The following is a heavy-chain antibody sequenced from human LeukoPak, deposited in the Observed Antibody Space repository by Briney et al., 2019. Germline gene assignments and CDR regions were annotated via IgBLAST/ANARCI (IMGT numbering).Heavy chain of an antibody. D-gene: IGHD6-13*01. CDR2: IYYTGTT. CDR3: ASHSSSWTPPDV. CDR1: GGSVSSGGYY. Sequence: PSETLSLTCTVSGGSVSSGGYYWSWIRQPPGTGLEWIGYIYYTGTTSYNPSLKSRVTISADTSKNHFSLKLSSVIAADTAVYYCASHSSSWTPPDVWGQGTTVTVSS. V-gene: IGHV4-61*03. J-gene: IGHJ6*02.